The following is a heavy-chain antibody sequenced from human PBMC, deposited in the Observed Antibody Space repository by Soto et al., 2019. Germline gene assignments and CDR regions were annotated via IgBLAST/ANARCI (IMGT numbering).Heavy chain of an antibody. CDR1: GFTFSSYA. CDR3: AKVPPEARIPYYFDY. V-gene: IGHV3-23*01. Sequence: EVQLLESGGGLVQPAGSLRLSCAASGFTFSSYAMSWVRQAPGKGLEWVSAISGSGGSTYYADSVKGRFTISRDNSKNTLYLQMNSLRAEDTDVYYCAKVPPEARIPYYFDYWGQGTLVTVSS. J-gene: IGHJ4*02. CDR2: ISGSGGST. D-gene: IGHD5-18*01.